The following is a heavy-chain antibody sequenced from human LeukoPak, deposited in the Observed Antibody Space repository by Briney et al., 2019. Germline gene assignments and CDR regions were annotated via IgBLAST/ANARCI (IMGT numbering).Heavy chain of an antibody. V-gene: IGHV1-18*01. CDR3: AREERYYDFWRGLGD. CDR1: GYTFNSYG. J-gene: IGHJ4*02. CDR2: ISAYNGNT. D-gene: IGHD3-3*01. Sequence: GASVKVSCKASGYTFNSYGITWVRQAPGQGLEWMGWISAYNGNTNYAQKLQGRVTMTTDTSTSTAYMELRSLTSADTAVYYCAREERYYDFWRGLGDWGQGTLVTVSS.